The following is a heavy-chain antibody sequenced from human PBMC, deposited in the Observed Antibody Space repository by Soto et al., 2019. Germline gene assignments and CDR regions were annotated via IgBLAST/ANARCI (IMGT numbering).Heavy chain of an antibody. V-gene: IGHV3-7*03. CDR2: VNRDGSVK. D-gene: IGHD1-26*01. CDR1: GFIFTNYW. CDR3: TSARSSVGAPGGFIEF. J-gene: IGHJ4*02. Sequence: EVQMVESGGGLVQPGGSLRLSCAASGFIFTNYWMSWVRQAPGKGLEWVANVNRDGSVKNYVDSVKDRFTISRDNAKNSVYLQMNSLRADDTAVYYCTSARSSVGAPGGFIEFWGQGTLVTVSS.